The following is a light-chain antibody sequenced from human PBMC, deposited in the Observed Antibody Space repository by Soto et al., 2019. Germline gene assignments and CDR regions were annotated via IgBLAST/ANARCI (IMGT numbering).Light chain of an antibody. V-gene: IGLV2-23*01. CDR3: SSYTSSSIYV. J-gene: IGLJ1*01. Sequence: ALTHPTSVSGSRGQSITVSCAGTSSDVGGYNLVSWYQQHPGKAPKLIIYEGTERPSGISPRFSGSKSGNTAPLTISGLQAEDEADYYCSSYTSSSIYVFGSGTKVTVL. CDR2: EGT. CDR1: SSDVGGYNL.